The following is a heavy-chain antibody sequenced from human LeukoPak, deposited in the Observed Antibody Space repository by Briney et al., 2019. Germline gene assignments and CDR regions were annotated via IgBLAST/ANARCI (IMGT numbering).Heavy chain of an antibody. D-gene: IGHD6-19*01. V-gene: IGHV4-39*01. J-gene: IGHJ3*02. CDR1: GGSISSSSYY. CDR3: ASRILAGTFAFDI. Sequence: PSETLSLTCTVSGGSISSSSYYWGWIRQPPGKGLEWIGSIYYSGSTYYNPCLKSRVTISVDTSKNQFSLKLSSVTAADTAVYYCASRILAGTFAFDIWGQGTMVTVSS. CDR2: IYYSGST.